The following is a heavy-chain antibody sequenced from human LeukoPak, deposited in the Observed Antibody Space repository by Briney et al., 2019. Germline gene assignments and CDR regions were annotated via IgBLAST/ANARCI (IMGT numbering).Heavy chain of an antibody. CDR1: GYSFTSNY. Sequence: ASVKVSCKASGYSFTSNYIHWVRQAPGQGPEWMGMIYPRDGSTSYAQRFQDRVTVTRYTSTSTVHMELSGLRSEDTAVYYCARDQEGFDYWGQGTQVTVSS. J-gene: IGHJ4*02. V-gene: IGHV1-46*01. CDR3: ARDQEGFDY. CDR2: IYPRDGST.